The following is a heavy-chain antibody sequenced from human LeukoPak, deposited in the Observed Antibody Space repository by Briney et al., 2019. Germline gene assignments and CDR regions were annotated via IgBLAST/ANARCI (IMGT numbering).Heavy chain of an antibody. CDR1: EYTFTGYY. CDR2: INPNSGGT. CDR3: AREHSSGYYFDAFDI. D-gene: IGHD3-22*01. V-gene: IGHV1-2*02. J-gene: IGHJ3*02. Sequence: ASVKVSCKASEYTFTGYYIHWVRQAPGQGLEWMEWINPNSGGTNYAQKFQGAVTMTRDTSISTAYMELSGLRSDDTAVYYCAREHSSGYYFDAFDIWGQGTMVTVSS.